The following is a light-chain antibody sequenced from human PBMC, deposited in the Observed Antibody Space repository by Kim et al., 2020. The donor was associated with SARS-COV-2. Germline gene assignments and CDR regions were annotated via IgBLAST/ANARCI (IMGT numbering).Light chain of an antibody. CDR3: QQYNTYSQT. CDR1: QSIGTL. CDR2: KAS. J-gene: IGKJ1*01. V-gene: IGKV1-5*03. Sequence: SGFVGDRVTITGRASQSIGTLLAWYQQRPGKAPNLLIYKASYLEPGVPSRFSGSGSGTEFALTINNLEPDDFATYYCQQYNTYSQTFGQGTKLEI.